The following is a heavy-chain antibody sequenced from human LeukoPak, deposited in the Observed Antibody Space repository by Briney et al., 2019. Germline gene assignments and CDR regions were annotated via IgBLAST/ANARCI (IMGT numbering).Heavy chain of an antibody. J-gene: IGHJ5*02. D-gene: IGHD3-9*01. CDR1: GGSISSSNW. CDR2: IYHSGST. Sequence: PSGTLSLTCAVSGGSISSSNWWSWVRQPPGKGLEWIGEIYHSGSTNYNPSLKSRVTISVDKSKNQFSLKLSFVTAADTAVYYCARVAGRGLVRYSDWRGIWFDPWGQGTLVTVSS. V-gene: IGHV4-4*02. CDR3: ARVAGRGLVRYSDWRGIWFDP.